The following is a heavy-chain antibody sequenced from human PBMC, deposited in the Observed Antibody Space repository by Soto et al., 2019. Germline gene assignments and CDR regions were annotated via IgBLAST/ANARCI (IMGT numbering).Heavy chain of an antibody. CDR2: IYHSGST. CDR1: GDSIDSVNW. V-gene: IGHV4-4*02. J-gene: IGHJ5*02. CDR3: ATFSGVFTISPFDA. D-gene: IGHD3-10*01. Sequence: TWETLTLTCAESGDSIDSVNWWSWVRQSPGKGLEWIGEIYHSGSTNYNPSLKSRVSMSVDKSNNQFSLQLTSVTAADTAVYYCATFSGVFTISPFDAWGQGILVTVSS.